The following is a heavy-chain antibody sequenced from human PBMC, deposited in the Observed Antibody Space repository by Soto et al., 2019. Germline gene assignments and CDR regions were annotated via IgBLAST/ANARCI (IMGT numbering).Heavy chain of an antibody. Sequence: PSQTLSLTCAISGDSVSSNSATWNLIRQSPSRGLEWLGRTYYRSKWYYDYAVSVKSRITINPDTSKNQFSLQLNSVTPEDTAVYYXARDPVTAADYFDYWGPGTLVTVSS. D-gene: IGHD6-13*01. CDR3: ARDPVTAADYFDY. J-gene: IGHJ4*02. CDR2: TYYRSKWYY. CDR1: GDSVSSNSAT. V-gene: IGHV6-1*01.